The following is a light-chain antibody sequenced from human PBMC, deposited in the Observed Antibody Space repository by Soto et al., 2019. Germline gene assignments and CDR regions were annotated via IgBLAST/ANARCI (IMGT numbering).Light chain of an antibody. CDR2: DTS. J-gene: IGKJ1*01. CDR3: QQYGSSPQT. Sequence: EIVLTQSPGTLSLSPGERATLSCRASQSVRDSYLAWYQQKPGQAPSLLIYDTSTRATGIPDRFTGSGSGTDFTLTINRLEPEDFAVYFCQQYGSSPQTFGQGTKVEIK. V-gene: IGKV3-20*01. CDR1: QSVRDSY.